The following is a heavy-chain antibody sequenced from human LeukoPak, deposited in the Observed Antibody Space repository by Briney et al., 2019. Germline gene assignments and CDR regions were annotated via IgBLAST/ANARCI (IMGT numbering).Heavy chain of an antibody. CDR1: GGTFSSYA. Sequence: TVKVSCKASGGTFSSYAISWVRQAPGQGLEWMGGIIPIFGTANYAQKFQGRVTITADESTSTAYMELSSLRSEDTAVYYCARGEKLNYDILTYDMDVWGHGTTVTVSS. D-gene: IGHD3-9*01. V-gene: IGHV1-69*13. CDR3: ARGEKLNYDILTYDMDV. CDR2: IIPIFGTA. J-gene: IGHJ6*02.